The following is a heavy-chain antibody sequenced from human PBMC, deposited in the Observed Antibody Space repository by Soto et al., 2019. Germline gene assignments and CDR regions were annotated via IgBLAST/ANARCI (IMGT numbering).Heavy chain of an antibody. J-gene: IGHJ4*02. CDR3: ARRSKTYYDFWSGYYPPPPHFDY. V-gene: IGHV3-7*01. CDR2: IKQDGSEK. D-gene: IGHD3-3*01. CDR1: GFTFSSYW. Sequence: PGGSLRLSCAASGFTFSSYWMSWVRQAPGKGLEWVANIKQDGSEKYYVDSVKGRFTISRDNAKNSLYLQMNSLRAEDTAVYYCARRSKTYYDFWSGYYPPPPHFDYWGQGTLVTVSS.